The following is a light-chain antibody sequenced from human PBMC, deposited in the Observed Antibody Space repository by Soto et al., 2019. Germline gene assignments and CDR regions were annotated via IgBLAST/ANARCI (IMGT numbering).Light chain of an antibody. CDR2: KAS. J-gene: IGKJ5*01. CDR3: QQYNSYPIT. CDR1: QIISSC. Sequence: DIQMTQSPSTLSASVGDRVTITCRASQIISSCLAWYQQKPGKAPKLLIYKASSLESGVPSRFSGSGSGTEFTLTISSLQPDDFATYYCQQYNSYPITFGQGTRLEIK. V-gene: IGKV1-5*03.